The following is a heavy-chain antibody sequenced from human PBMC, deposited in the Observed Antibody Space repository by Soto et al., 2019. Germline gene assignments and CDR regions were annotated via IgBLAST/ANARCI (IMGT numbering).Heavy chain of an antibody. D-gene: IGHD6-19*01. CDR1: GFTFSSYG. CDR3: ARVGSGWSLIRCYYCYGMDV. CDR2: IWYDGSNK. V-gene: IGHV3-33*01. Sequence: QVQLVESGGGVVQPGRSLRLSCAASGFTFSSYGMHWVRQAPGKGLEWVAGIWYDGSNKYYADSVKGRFTISRDNSKKTPNLQMHSLRTEDTAVYYCARVGSGWSLIRCYYCYGMDVWGQGTTVTVSS. J-gene: IGHJ6*02.